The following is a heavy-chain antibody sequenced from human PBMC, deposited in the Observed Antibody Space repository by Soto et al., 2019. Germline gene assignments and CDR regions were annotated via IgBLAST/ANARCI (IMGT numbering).Heavy chain of an antibody. J-gene: IGHJ4*02. Sequence: GGSLRLSCAASGFTFSSYAMSWVRQAPGKGLEWVSAISGSGGSTYYADSGKGRFTISRDKSKNSLYLQMNSLRAEDTAVYYCAKDLSAYKTGEGDYWGQGTLVTVSS. CDR2: ISGSGGST. CDR3: AKDLSAYKTGEGDY. CDR1: GFTFSSYA. D-gene: IGHD7-27*01. V-gene: IGHV3-23*01.